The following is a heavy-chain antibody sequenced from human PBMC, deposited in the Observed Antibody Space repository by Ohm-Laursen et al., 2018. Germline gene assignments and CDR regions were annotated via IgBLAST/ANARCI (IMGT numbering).Heavy chain of an antibody. V-gene: IGHV1-2*02. CDR1: GYSYNGYY. Sequence: GASVKVSCKASGYSYNGYYIHWVRQAPGQGLEWMGWINPNSGGTNYVQKFQGRVTMTRDSAISTAYMELNRLRSDDTAVYFCAGGPNLEVFTGYSPYDYYGMDVWGQGSTVTVSS. CDR3: AGGPNLEVFTGYSPYDYYGMDV. CDR2: INPNSGGT. D-gene: IGHD2-21*01. J-gene: IGHJ6*02.